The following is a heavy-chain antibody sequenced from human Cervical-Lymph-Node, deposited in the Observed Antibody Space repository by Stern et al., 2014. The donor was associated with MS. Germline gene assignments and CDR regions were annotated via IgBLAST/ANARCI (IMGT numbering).Heavy chain of an antibody. CDR3: ALRRSYYVF. CDR2: LIPFYGAT. Sequence: MQLVESGSEVKKPGSSVKVSCKPSGDTFSNYALSWVRQAPGQGLEWVGGLIPFYGATRYGRKFQGRVTITPEESTGTAFMELTNLTSDDTAIYYCALRRSYYVFWGQGTLITVS. V-gene: IGHV1-69*01. D-gene: IGHD4-11*01. CDR1: GDTFSNYA. J-gene: IGHJ4*02.